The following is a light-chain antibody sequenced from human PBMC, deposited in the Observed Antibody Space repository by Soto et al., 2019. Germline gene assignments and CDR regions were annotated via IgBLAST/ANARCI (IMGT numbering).Light chain of an antibody. J-gene: IGLJ1*01. V-gene: IGLV2-8*01. CDR3: SSYAVSYDSFYV. CDR2: EVS. Sequence: QSVLTQPPSASGSPGQSVTISCTGTSSDVGGYNYVSWYQQHPGKAPKLMIYEVSKRPSGVPDRFSGSKSGNTASLTVSGLQAEDVADYYCSSYAVSYDSFYVVVTGTKVTVL. CDR1: SSDVGGYNY.